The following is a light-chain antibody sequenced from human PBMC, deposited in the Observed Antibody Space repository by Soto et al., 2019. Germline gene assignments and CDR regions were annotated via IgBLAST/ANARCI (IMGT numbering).Light chain of an antibody. V-gene: IGKV1-6*01. CDR3: LQNYNYPWT. CDR2: AAS. J-gene: IGKJ1*01. Sequence: AIQMTQFPSSLSASVRDRVTVTCRASQYIRIGLGWYQQKPGKAPKLLIYAASSLQSGVPSRFSGSGSGTQFTLTISSLQPEDVATYYCLQNYNYPWTFGQGTKVDI. CDR1: QYIRIG.